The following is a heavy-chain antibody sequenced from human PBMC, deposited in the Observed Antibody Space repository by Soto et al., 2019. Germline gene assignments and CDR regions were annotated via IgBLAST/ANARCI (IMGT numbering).Heavy chain of an antibody. V-gene: IGHV1-18*04. CDR3: ASSLSIAVAGAFDY. CDR1: GYTFTSYG. J-gene: IGHJ4*02. D-gene: IGHD6-19*01. Sequence: ASVKVSCKASGYTFTSYGISWVRQAPGQGLEWMGWISAYNGNTNYAQKLQGRVTMTTDTSTSTAYMELRSLRSDDTAVYYCASSLSIAVAGAFDYGGQGTLVTVSS. CDR2: ISAYNGNT.